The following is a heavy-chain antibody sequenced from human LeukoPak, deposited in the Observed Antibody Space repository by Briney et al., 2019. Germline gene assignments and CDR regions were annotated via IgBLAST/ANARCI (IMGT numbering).Heavy chain of an antibody. CDR2: INAGNGNT. CDR3: SREQYHLLAFYYYYYMDV. V-gene: IGHV1-3*03. Sequence: ASVKVSCKASGYTFTSYAMHWVRQAPGQRLEWMGWINAGNGNTKYSQEFQGRVTITRDTSASTAYMELSSLRSEDTAVYYCSREQYHLLAFYYYYYMDVWGKGTTVTISS. J-gene: IGHJ6*03. CDR1: GYTFTSYA. D-gene: IGHD2-2*01.